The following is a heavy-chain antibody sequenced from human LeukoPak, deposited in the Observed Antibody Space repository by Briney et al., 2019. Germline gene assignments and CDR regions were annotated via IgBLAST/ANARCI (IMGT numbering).Heavy chain of an antibody. Sequence: ASVKVSRKASGGTFSSYAISWVRQAPGQGLEWMGGIIPIFGTANYAQKFQGRVTITADKSTSTAYMELSSLRSEDTAVYYCASGKTPNYYYYYMDVWGKGTTVTVSS. D-gene: IGHD1-26*01. CDR3: ASGKTPNYYYYYMDV. CDR2: IIPIFGTA. CDR1: GGTFSSYA. V-gene: IGHV1-69*06. J-gene: IGHJ6*03.